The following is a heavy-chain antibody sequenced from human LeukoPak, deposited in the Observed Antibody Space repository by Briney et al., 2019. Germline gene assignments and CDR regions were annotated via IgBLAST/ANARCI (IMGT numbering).Heavy chain of an antibody. CDR2: IYPGESDT. CDR1: GLNFTNYW. J-gene: IGHJ4*02. D-gene: IGHD2-21*01. Sequence: WGSLKISCKKSGLNFTNYWMGWVRQTPGKRLEWDGNIYPGESDTRYSPSFQGQFTISAEKSSSTTYLQWSSLKASDTAMYYCARVNIMHIRIGSDFDYWGQGNLGTASS. CDR3: ARVNIMHIRIGSDFDY. V-gene: IGHV5-51*01.